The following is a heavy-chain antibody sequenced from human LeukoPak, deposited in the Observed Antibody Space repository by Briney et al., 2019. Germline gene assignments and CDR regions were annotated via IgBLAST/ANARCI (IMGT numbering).Heavy chain of an antibody. J-gene: IGHJ5*02. D-gene: IGHD2-21*01. CDR3: ATEVWSGHH. CDR1: GVSINTYY. V-gene: IGHV4-59*01. CDR2: ISFSGST. Sequence: SETLSLTCTVSGVSINTYYWAWIRQPPGKGLEWIGHISFSGSTSYNPSFKSRLTISVDPSKNQFSLKLTSVTAADTAVYYCATEVWSGHHWGQGTLVTVSS.